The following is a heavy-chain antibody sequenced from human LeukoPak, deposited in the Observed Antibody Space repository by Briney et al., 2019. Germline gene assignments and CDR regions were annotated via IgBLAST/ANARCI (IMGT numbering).Heavy chain of an antibody. CDR3: ARTYGYSYRRSYYFDY. V-gene: IGHV4-59*12. J-gene: IGHJ4*02. D-gene: IGHD5-18*01. Sequence: SETLSLTCTVSGASISSYYWSWIRQPPGKGLEWIGYFYYSGSTNYNPSLKSRVTISVDTSKNQFSLKLSSVTAADTAVYYCARTYGYSYRRSYYFDYWGQGTLVTVSS. CDR2: FYYSGST. CDR1: GASISSYY.